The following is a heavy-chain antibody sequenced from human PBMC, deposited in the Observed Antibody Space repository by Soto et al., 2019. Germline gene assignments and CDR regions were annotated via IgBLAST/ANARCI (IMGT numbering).Heavy chain of an antibody. CDR2: IKQDGSEK. CDR1: GFTLSSYW. J-gene: IGHJ6*02. CDR3: ARDLDTAMVYYYYYGMDV. D-gene: IGHD5-18*01. V-gene: IGHV3-7*03. Sequence: GGSLTLSCAASGFTLSSYWMSWVRQAPGKGLEWVANIKQDGSEKYYVDSVKGRFTISRDNAKNSLYLQMNSLRAEDTAVYYCARDLDTAMVYYYYYGMDVWGQGTTVTVSS.